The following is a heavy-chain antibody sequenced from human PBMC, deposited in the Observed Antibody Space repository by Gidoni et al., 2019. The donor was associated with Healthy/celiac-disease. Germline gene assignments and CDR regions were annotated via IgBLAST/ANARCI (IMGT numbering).Heavy chain of an antibody. J-gene: IGHJ4*02. D-gene: IGHD6-6*01. CDR1: GFTFSSDS. CDR3: ATSIAARRGGFDY. CDR2: ISSSSSYI. Sequence: EVQLVESGGGLVKPGGSLRLSCAASGFTFSSDSMNWVRQAPGKGLEWVSSISSSSSYIYYADSVKGRFTISRDNAKNSLYLQMNSLRAEDTAVYYCATSIAARRGGFDYWGQGTLVTVSS. V-gene: IGHV3-21*01.